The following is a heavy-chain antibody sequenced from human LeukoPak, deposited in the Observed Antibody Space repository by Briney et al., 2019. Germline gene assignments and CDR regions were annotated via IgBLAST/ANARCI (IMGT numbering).Heavy chain of an antibody. CDR1: GFTFSSYG. CDR3: APFGDQKDYYYYMDV. Sequence: GRSLRLSCAASGFTFSSYGMHWVRQAPGKGLEWVAVIWYDGSNTYYADSVKGRFTISRDNSRNTLYLQMDSLRAEDTAVYYCAPFGDQKDYYYYMDVWGKGTTVTVSS. D-gene: IGHD3-10*01. CDR2: IWYDGSNT. V-gene: IGHV3-33*01. J-gene: IGHJ6*03.